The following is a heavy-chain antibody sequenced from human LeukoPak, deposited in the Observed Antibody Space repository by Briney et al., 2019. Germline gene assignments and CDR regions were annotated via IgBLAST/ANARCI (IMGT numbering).Heavy chain of an antibody. CDR2: INPNSGGT. CDR3: ARDRQLGYCTNGVCYELDY. J-gene: IGHJ4*02. Sequence: ASVKVSCKASGYTFTGYYMHWVRQAPGQGLEWMGWINPNSGGTNYAQKFQGRVTMTRDTSISTAYMELSRLRSDDTAVYYCARDRQLGYCTNGVCYELDYWGQGTLVTVSS. V-gene: IGHV1-2*02. D-gene: IGHD2-8*01. CDR1: GYTFTGYY.